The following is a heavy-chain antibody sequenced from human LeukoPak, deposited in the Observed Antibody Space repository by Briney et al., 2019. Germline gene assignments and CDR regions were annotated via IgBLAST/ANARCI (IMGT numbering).Heavy chain of an antibody. CDR1: GFSFSTYG. J-gene: IGHJ4*02. V-gene: IGHV3-23*01. Sequence: GGSLRLSCAASGFSFSTYGMSWVRKAPRKGLERVSAISGSGGSTNYADSVKSRCTISRDNSKNTLYLQMNSLRAEDTAVYYCAKGSARRWFWYFDYWGQGTLVTVSS. D-gene: IGHD4-23*01. CDR3: AKGSARRWFWYFDY. CDR2: ISGSGGST.